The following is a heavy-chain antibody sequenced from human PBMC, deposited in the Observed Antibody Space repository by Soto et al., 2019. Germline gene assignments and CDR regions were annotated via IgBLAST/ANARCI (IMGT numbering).Heavy chain of an antibody. CDR2: ISSSGSTI. J-gene: IGHJ6*02. Sequence: PGGSLRLSCAASGFTFSSYEMNWVRQAPGKGLEWVSYISSSGSTIYYADSVKGRFTISRDNAKNSLYLQMNSLRAEDTAVYYCARDVQNSNYYYYGMDVWGQGTTVTVSS. D-gene: IGHD1-1*01. CDR3: ARDVQNSNYYYYGMDV. CDR1: GFTFSSYE. V-gene: IGHV3-48*03.